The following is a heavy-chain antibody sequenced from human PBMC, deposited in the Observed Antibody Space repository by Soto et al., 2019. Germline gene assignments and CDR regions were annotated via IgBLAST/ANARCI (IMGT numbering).Heavy chain of an antibody. J-gene: IGHJ6*02. D-gene: IGHD2-15*01. V-gene: IGHV3-13*01. CDR3: ARGGYCSGGNCPGTYYGVDV. CDR1: GFTFSSYD. CDR2: IGTSFET. Sequence: EVHLVESGGGLVQPGGSLRLSCEASGFTFSSYDMHWVRQDTGEGLEWVSVIGTSFETYYAGAVKGRFVISRENANNSLYLQMNNLRAGDTAVYYCARGGYCSGGNCPGTYYGVDVWGQGTTVIVSS.